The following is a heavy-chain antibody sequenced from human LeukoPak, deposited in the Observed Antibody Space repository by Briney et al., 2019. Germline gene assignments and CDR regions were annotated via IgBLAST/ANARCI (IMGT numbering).Heavy chain of an antibody. CDR2: ISSSGSTI. V-gene: IGHV3-11*01. CDR3: ARDRDIVVVPAAPFGYYYYYGMDV. D-gene: IGHD2-2*01. J-gene: IGHJ6*02. CDR1: GFTFSDYC. Sequence: GGSLRLSCAASGFTFSDYCMSWIRQAPGEGLEWVSYISSSGSTIYYADSVKGRFTISRDNAKNSLYLQMNSLRAEDTAVYYCARDRDIVVVPAAPFGYYYYYGMDVWGQGTTVTVSS.